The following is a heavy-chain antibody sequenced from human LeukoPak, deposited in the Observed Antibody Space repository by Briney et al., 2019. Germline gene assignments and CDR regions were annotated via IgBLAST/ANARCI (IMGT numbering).Heavy chain of an antibody. CDR3: AKDLYGSGTYQIRLFDY. J-gene: IGHJ4*02. V-gene: IGHV3-30*02. D-gene: IGHD3-10*01. CDR2: IRYDASNK. CDR1: GFAFNIYG. Sequence: PGGSLRLSCAASGFAFNIYGMHWVRQAPGKGLEWVAFIRYDASNKFYEDSVKGRFTISRDNSKNTLYLQMNSLRAEGTAVYYCAKDLYGSGTYQIRLFDYWGQGTLVTVSS.